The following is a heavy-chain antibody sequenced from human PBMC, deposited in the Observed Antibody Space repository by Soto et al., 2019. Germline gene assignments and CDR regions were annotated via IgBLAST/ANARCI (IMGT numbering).Heavy chain of an antibody. CDR3: AREDPQADF. CDR1: GFTFSSYS. CDR2: ISSRSSTI. J-gene: IGHJ4*02. Sequence: EVQLVESGGRLVQPGGSLRLSCAASGFTFSSYSMNWVRQAPGKGLEWVSHISSRSSTIYYVDSVKGRFTISRDNAKNSLCLHMNSLGDEDTAVYYCAREDPQADFWGQGTLVTVSS. V-gene: IGHV3-48*02.